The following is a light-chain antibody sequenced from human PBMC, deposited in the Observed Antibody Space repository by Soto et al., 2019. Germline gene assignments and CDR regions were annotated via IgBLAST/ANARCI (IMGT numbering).Light chain of an antibody. J-gene: IGLJ1*01. V-gene: IGLV1-44*01. Sequence: QSALTQPPSASGTPGQRVTISCFGSSSNIGSNTVNWYQQLPGTAPKLLIYSNNQRPSGVPDRFSGSKSGTSASLAISGLQSEDEADYYCAAWDDSLNGYVFGTGTKLTVL. CDR1: SSNIGSNT. CDR2: SNN. CDR3: AAWDDSLNGYV.